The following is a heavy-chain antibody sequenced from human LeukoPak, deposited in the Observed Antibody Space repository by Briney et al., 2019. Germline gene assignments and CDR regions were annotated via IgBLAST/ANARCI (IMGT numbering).Heavy chain of an antibody. V-gene: IGHV3-30-3*01. J-gene: IGHJ4*02. D-gene: IGHD5-18*01. CDR3: AKERNGYNLDY. CDR1: GLTFSSYA. CDR2: ISYDGSYK. Sequence: GGSLRLSCAASGLTFSSYAMHWVRQAPGKGLEWEAVISYDGSYKYYADSVKGRFTISRDNSKNSLYLQMNSLRAEDTALYYCAKERNGYNLDYWGQGTLVTVSS.